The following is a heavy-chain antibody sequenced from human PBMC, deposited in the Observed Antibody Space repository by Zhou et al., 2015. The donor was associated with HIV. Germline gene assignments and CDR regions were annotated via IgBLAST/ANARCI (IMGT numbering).Heavy chain of an antibody. D-gene: IGHD3-10*01. V-gene: IGHV1-18*01. CDR3: ARDHKPFGSGTYVWAY. CDR1: GYEFRNFG. CDR2: SNPHNGKK. J-gene: IGHJ4*02. Sequence: QVELEQPGGEARKPGASVKVSCKTSGYEFRNFGVSWVRQGPGQGLEWVAWSNPHNGKKEVAQKFQGRVTLTTDTSMSTVFMELTSLTFDDTAVYFCARDHKPFGSGTYVWAYWGQGTLVTVSS.